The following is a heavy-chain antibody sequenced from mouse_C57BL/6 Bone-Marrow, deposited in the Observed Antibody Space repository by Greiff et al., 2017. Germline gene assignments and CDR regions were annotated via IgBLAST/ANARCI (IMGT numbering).Heavy chain of an antibody. CDR1: GYTFTSYR. V-gene: IGHV1-5*01. Sequence: EVQLQQSGTVLARPGASVKMSCKTSGYTFTSYRMNWVKQRPGQGLEWRGAIYPGNSDTSYNQKFKGKAQLTAITSASTAYLELRSLTNEDSAVDYCTRQLRLRRYAMDYWGQGTSVTVSS. D-gene: IGHD3-2*02. CDR2: IYPGNSDT. CDR3: TRQLRLRRYAMDY. J-gene: IGHJ4*01.